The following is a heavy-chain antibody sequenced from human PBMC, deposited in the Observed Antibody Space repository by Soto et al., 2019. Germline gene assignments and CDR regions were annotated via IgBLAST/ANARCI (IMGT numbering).Heavy chain of an antibody. V-gene: IGHV4-34*01. CDR1: GGSFSAYY. D-gene: IGHD5-12*01. CDR3: ARRVGYAGVDY. Sequence: QVQLQQWGAGLLKPSETLSLTCAVYGGSFSAYYWSWIRQPPGKGLEWIGEINHSGSTNYNPSLKSRVPISVDRSNNQCSLKLSSVTAADTAAYYCARRVGYAGVDYWGQGTLVTVSS. J-gene: IGHJ4*02. CDR2: INHSGST.